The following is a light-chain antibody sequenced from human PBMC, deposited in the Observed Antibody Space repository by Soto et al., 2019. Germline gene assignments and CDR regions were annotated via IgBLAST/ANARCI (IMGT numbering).Light chain of an antibody. CDR3: RSYTPSNASQVV. CDR1: TSDFGGYNY. CDR2: DVS. V-gene: IGLV2-14*03. Sequence: QSVLTQPASVSGSPGQSITISCTGTTSDFGGYNYVSWYQHHPCKAPKLIIYDVSNRPSGVSIRFSGSTSDNKASLTISGLQLEFVAEYPGRSYTPSNASQVVVGPGTKVTAL. J-gene: IGLJ1*01.